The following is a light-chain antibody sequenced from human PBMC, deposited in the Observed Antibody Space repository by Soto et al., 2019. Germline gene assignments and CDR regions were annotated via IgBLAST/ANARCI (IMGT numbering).Light chain of an antibody. CDR3: SSYTGSSTYVV. Sequence: QSALTQPASVSVSPGQSITISCTGTSSDVGGYNYVSWYQQHPGKAPKLMIYDVNNRPSGVSNRFSGSKSGNTASLTNSGLQAEDEADYYCSSYTGSSTYVVFGGGTKLTVL. J-gene: IGLJ2*01. CDR1: SSDVGGYNY. V-gene: IGLV2-14*01. CDR2: DVN.